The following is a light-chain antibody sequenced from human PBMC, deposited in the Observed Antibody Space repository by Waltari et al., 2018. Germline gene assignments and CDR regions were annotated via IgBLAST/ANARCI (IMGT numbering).Light chain of an antibody. V-gene: IGLV2-14*03. CDR3: SSYPTGATAV. CDR2: DVS. Sequence: QSALTQPASVSGSPGQSITISCTGTSSDVGPHNYVSWYQQHPDKAPKLIIFDVSQRPSGLSHLFSGSTSDNTASLIITGLRAEEEAVYHCSSYPTGATAVFDGGTKLTVL. J-gene: IGLJ3*02. CDR1: SSDVGPHNY.